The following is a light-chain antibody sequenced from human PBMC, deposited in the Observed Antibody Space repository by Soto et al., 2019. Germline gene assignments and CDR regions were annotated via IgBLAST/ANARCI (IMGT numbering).Light chain of an antibody. Sequence: AIRMTQSPSSFSASTGDRVTITCRASQGISSYLAWYQQKPGKAPKLLIYAASTLQSGVPSRFSGSGSGTDFTLTISCLQSADFATYYCQQYYSYPRTFGGGTKVEIK. CDR1: QGISSY. CDR3: QQYYSYPRT. J-gene: IGKJ4*01. V-gene: IGKV1-8*01. CDR2: AAS.